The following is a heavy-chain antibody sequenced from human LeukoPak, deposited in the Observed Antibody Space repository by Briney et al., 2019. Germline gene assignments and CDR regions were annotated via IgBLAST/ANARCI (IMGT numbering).Heavy chain of an antibody. CDR1: GYTFTSYG. CDR3: ARVRYDILTGYQEPGY. J-gene: IGHJ4*02. CDR2: ISAYNGNT. V-gene: IGHV1-18*01. D-gene: IGHD3-9*01. Sequence: ASVKVSCKASGYTFTSYGISWVRQAPGQGREGMGWISAYNGNTNYAQKLQGRVTMTTDTSTSTAYMELRSLRSDDTAVYYCARVRYDILTGYQEPGYWGQGTLVTVSS.